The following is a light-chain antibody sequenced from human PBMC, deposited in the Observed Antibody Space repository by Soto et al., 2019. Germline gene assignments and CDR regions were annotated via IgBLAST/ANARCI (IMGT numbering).Light chain of an antibody. CDR2: EIS. J-gene: IGLJ3*02. CDR3: QSYDSSLSGSV. Sequence: QLVLTQPPSVSGAPGQTVTISCNGSSSNIGASYGIHWYQQLPGTAPRLLIYEISNRPSRVPDRFSGSKSGTSASLAITGLQAEDEADYYCQSYDSSLSGSVFGGGTKVTVL. V-gene: IGLV1-40*01. CDR1: SSNIGASYG.